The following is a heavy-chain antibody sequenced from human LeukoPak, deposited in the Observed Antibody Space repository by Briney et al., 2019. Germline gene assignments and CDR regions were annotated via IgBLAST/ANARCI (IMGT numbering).Heavy chain of an antibody. CDR2: IRRKRNGYTT. CDR1: GFTFSDYI. D-gene: IGHD3-22*01. J-gene: IGHJ3*01. Sequence: GGSLRLSCAASGFTFSDYILDWVRQAPGKGLEWVGRIRRKRNGYTTEYAASVKGRFTISRDDPKKSLYLHMSSLKTEDTAVYHCSRDGTQIDNSGFDVWGQGTMVTVSS. V-gene: IGHV3-72*01. CDR3: SRDGTQIDNSGFDV.